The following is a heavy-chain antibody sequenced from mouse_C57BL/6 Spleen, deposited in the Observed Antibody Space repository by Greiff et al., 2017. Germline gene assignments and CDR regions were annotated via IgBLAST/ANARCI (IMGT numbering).Heavy chain of an antibody. CDR2: ISSGSSTI. V-gene: IGHV5-17*01. CDR3: ARRYYGSSYYAMDY. CDR1: GFTFSDYG. D-gene: IGHD1-1*01. J-gene: IGHJ4*01. Sequence: DVKLVESGGGLVKPGGSLKLSCAASGFTFSDYGMHWVRQAPEKGLEWVAYISSGSSTIYYADTVKGRFTISRDYAKNTLFLQMTSLRSEDTAMYYCARRYYGSSYYAMDYWGQGTSVTVSS.